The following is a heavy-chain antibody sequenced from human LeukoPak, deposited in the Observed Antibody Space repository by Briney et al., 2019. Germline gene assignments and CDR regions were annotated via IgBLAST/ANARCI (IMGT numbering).Heavy chain of an antibody. CDR1: GYSISSGYY. V-gene: IGHV4-38-2*02. D-gene: IGHD3-22*01. Sequence: PSETLSLTCTVSGYSISSGYYWGWIRQPPGKGLEWIGSIYHSGSTYYNPSLKSRVTMSVDTSKNQFSLKLSSVTAADTAVYYCAREAYYGPYLDYWGQGTLVTVSS. CDR2: IYHSGST. CDR3: AREAYYGPYLDY. J-gene: IGHJ4*02.